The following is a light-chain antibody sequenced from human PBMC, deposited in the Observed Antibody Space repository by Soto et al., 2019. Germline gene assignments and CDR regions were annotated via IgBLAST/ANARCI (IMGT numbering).Light chain of an antibody. J-gene: IGKJ5*01. CDR3: QQSYST. V-gene: IGKV1-39*01. CDR1: QSISSY. Sequence: DIQMTQSPSSLSASVGDRVTITCRASQSISSYLNWYQQKPGKAPKLLIYAASSLQSGVPSRFSGSGSGTDFTRTISSLQPEDFSTYYCQQSYSTFGQGTRLEIK. CDR2: AAS.